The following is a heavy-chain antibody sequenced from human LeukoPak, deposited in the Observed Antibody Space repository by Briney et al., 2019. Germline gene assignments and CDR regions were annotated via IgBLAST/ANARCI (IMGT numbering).Heavy chain of an antibody. CDR2: IKSKTDGGTT. CDR3: TTDCCQWSDILTGPAGY. D-gene: IGHD3-9*01. J-gene: IGHJ4*02. V-gene: IGHV3-15*01. Sequence: PGGSLRLSCAAPGFTFTNAWMTWVRQAPGKGLEWVGRIKSKTDGGTTDYPAPVKGRFSISRDDSQNTLYLQMNSLKTEDTAVYCCTTDCCQWSDILTGPAGYWGQGTLVTVSS. CDR1: GFTFTNAW.